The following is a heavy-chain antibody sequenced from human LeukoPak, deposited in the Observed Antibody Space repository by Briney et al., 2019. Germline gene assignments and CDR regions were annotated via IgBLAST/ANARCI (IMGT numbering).Heavy chain of an antibody. CDR2: ISGSGGST. CDR3: AKGDIVVVPAALEFDY. Sequence: GGSLRLSCAASGFTSSSYAMSWVRQAPGKGLEWVSAISGSGGSTYYADSVKGRFTISRDNSKNTLYLQMNSLRAEDTAVYYCAKGDIVVVPAALEFDYWGQGTLVTVSS. CDR1: GFTSSSYA. J-gene: IGHJ4*02. D-gene: IGHD2-2*01. V-gene: IGHV3-23*01.